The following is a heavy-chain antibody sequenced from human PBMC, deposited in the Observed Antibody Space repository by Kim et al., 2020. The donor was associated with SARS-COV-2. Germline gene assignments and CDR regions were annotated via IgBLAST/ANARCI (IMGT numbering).Heavy chain of an antibody. CDR3: ARDGTALGWDYYFDY. V-gene: IGHV1-18*01. D-gene: IGHD1-26*01. J-gene: IGHJ4*02. CDR2: ISAYNGNT. CDR1: GYTFTSYG. Sequence: ASVKVSCKASGYTFTSYGISWVRQAPGQGLEWMGWISAYNGNTNYAQKLQGRVTMTTDTSTSTAYMELRSLRSDDTAVYYCARDGTALGWDYYFDYWGQGTLVTVSS.